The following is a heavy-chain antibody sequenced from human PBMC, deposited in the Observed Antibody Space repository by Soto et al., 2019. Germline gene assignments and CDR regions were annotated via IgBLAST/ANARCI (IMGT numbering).Heavy chain of an antibody. CDR2: ISSSGSTI. J-gene: IGHJ6*02. D-gene: IGHD2-2*01. Sequence: GGSLRLSCAASGVTFSDYYMSWIRQDPGKGLEWGSYISSSGSTIYYADSVKGRFTISRDNDKNSLYLQMNSLRAEDTAVYYCASDDCSSTSCYYYYYGMDVWGQGTMVTVSS. CDR1: GVTFSDYY. CDR3: ASDDCSSTSCYYYYYGMDV. V-gene: IGHV3-11*01.